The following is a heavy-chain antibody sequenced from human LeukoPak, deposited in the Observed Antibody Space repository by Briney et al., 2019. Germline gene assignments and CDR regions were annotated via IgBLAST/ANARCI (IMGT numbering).Heavy chain of an antibody. D-gene: IGHD1-7*01. CDR1: GFTFSSYG. CDR2: IWYDGSNK. J-gene: IGHJ4*02. Sequence: PGGSLRLSCAASGFTFSSYGMHWVRQAPGKWLDCLTVIWYDGSNKYYADSVKGRFTISRDNSKNTLYRQMNSLRAEETAVYYCARAFPGYKWNYGLPDYWGQGTLVTVSS. CDR3: ARAFPGYKWNYGLPDY. V-gene: IGHV3-33*01.